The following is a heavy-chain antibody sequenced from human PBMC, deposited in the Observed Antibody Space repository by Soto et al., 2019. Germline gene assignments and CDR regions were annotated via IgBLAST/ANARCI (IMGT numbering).Heavy chain of an antibody. D-gene: IGHD2-15*01. CDR2: IWYDGSNK. CDR3: ARANGVCSGGSCYSVGYYYYMDV. Sequence: GGSLRLSCAASGFTFSSYGMHWVRQAPGKGLEWVAVIWYDGSNKYYADSVKGRFTISRDNSKNTLYLQMNSLRAEDTAVYYCARANGVCSGGSCYSVGYYYYMDVWGKGTTVTVSS. CDR1: GFTFSSYG. J-gene: IGHJ6*03. V-gene: IGHV3-33*01.